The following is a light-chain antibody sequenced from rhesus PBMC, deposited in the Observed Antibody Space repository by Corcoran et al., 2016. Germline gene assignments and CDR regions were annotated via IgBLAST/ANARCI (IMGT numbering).Light chain of an antibody. CDR1: QGINTE. J-gene: IGKJ1*01. Sequence: DIQMTQSPSSLSASVGDRVTVTCRASQGINTELSWYQQKPGNAPTLLIYAASSLLTGVSSRFSGSGSGTDFTLTISSLQPEDVATYYCLQDYTTPWTVGQGTKVEIK. V-gene: IGKV1-94*01. CDR2: AAS. CDR3: LQDYTTPWT.